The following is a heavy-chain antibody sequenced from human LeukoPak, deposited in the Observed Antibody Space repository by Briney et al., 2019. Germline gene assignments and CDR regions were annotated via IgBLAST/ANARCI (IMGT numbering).Heavy chain of an antibody. CDR3: ARDQGVTDPPPYGLDV. V-gene: IGHV1-69*04. CDR1: GGPFSSYA. D-gene: IGHD3-10*01. Sequence: SVKVSFKASGGPFSSYAISWVRQAPGQGLECMGRIIPILDIATYAQKFQGRVTITADKSTSTAYMELSSLSSEDTAVYYCARDQGVTDPPPYGLDVWGQGTTVTVSS. J-gene: IGHJ6*02. CDR2: IIPILDIA.